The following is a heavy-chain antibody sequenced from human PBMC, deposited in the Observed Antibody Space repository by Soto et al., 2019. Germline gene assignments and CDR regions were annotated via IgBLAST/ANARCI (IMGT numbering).Heavy chain of an antibody. J-gene: IGHJ6*03. CDR1: GFTFSNAW. V-gene: IGHV3-30*18. CDR3: AKRRGLYYYMDV. D-gene: IGHD4-17*01. CDR2: ISYDGSNK. Sequence: GGSLRLSCAASGFTFSNAWINWVRQAPGKGLEWVAVISYDGSNKYYADSVKGRFTISRDNSKNTLYLQMNSLRAEDTAVYYCAKRRGLYYYMDVWGKGTTVTVSS.